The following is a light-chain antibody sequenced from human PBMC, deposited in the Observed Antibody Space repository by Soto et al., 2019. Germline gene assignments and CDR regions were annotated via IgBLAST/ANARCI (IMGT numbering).Light chain of an antibody. J-gene: IGKJ1*01. CDR2: RAS. CDR3: QQYNTYSL. Sequence: DIQMTQSPSTLSASVGDRVTITCRASQSIRNWLAWYQQKPGKAPKLLIYRASTLEGGVPSRFSGSGSGTEFTLTISSLQPDDVATYYCQQYNTYSLFGQGTKVEI. V-gene: IGKV1-5*03. CDR1: QSIRNW.